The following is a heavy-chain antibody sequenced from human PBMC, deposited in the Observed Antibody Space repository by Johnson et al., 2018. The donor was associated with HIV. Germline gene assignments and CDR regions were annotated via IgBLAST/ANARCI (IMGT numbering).Heavy chain of an antibody. Sequence: QVQLVESGGGVVQPGGSLRLSCAAFGFTFSYYGMHWVRQAPGKGLEWVAFIRYDGDNKYYGDSVKGRFTISRDNSKNTLYLQMNSLRAGDTAVYFCSKEVIWGQGTMVTVSS. J-gene: IGHJ3*02. CDR2: IRYDGDNK. CDR3: SKEVI. V-gene: IGHV3-30*02. CDR1: GFTFSYYG.